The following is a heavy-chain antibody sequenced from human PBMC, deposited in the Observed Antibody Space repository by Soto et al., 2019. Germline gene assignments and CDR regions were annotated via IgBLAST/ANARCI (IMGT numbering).Heavy chain of an antibody. Sequence: SVKVSCKASGGTFSSYAISWVRQAPGQGLEWMGGIIPIFGTANYAQKFQGRVTITADKSTSTAYMELSSLRSEDTAVYYCARAHRDYYDSSGYSNFDYWGQGTLVTVSS. J-gene: IGHJ4*02. CDR2: IIPIFGTA. D-gene: IGHD3-22*01. CDR3: ARAHRDYYDSSGYSNFDY. V-gene: IGHV1-69*06. CDR1: GGTFSSYA.